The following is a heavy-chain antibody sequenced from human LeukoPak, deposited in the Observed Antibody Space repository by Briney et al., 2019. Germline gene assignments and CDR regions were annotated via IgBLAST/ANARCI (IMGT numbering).Heavy chain of an antibody. V-gene: IGHV3-7*01. J-gene: IGHJ4*02. Sequence: SGGSLRLSCAASGFTFSSYWMSWVRQAPGKGLEWVANIKQDGSEKYYVDSVKGRFTISRDNAKNSLYLQMNSLRAEDTAVYYCASTQRGDYFDYWGQGTLVTVSS. CDR1: GFTFSSYW. CDR3: ASTQRGDYFDY. D-gene: IGHD2-15*01. CDR2: IKQDGSEK.